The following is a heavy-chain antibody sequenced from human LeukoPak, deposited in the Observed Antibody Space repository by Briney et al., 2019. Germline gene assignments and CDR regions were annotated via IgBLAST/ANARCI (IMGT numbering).Heavy chain of an antibody. CDR1: GFTFSSYW. Sequence: GGSLSLSCAASGFTFSSYWMHWVRQAPGKGLVWVSRINSDGSSTSYADSVKGRFTISRDNAKNTLYLQMNRLRAEDTAVYYCAREIPSLYAFDIWGQGTMVTVSS. CDR2: INSDGSST. V-gene: IGHV3-74*01. CDR3: AREIPSLYAFDI. J-gene: IGHJ3*02.